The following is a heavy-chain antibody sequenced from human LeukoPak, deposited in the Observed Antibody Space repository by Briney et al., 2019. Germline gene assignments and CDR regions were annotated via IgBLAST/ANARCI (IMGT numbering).Heavy chain of an antibody. CDR2: ISGSGGST. D-gene: IGHD2-2*01. J-gene: IGHJ4*02. CDR1: GFTFSSYA. Sequence: GGSLRLSCAASGFTFSSYAMSWVRQAPGKGLEWVSAISGSGGSTYYADSVKGRFTISRDNSKNTLYLQMNSLRAEDTAVYYCAKWGMHSFRYCSSTSCSPYFDYWGQGTLVTVSS. CDR3: AKWGMHSFRYCSSTSCSPYFDY. V-gene: IGHV3-23*01.